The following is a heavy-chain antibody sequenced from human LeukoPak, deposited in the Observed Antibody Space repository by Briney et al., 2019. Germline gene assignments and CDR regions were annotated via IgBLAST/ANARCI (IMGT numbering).Heavy chain of an antibody. Sequence: PSETLSLTCAVSGGAISSGGYSWSWIRQPPGKGLEWIGYIYHSGSTYYNPSLKSRVTISVDRSKNQFSLKLSSVTAADTAVYYCARDSYGSGSGPAFDIWGQGTMVTVSS. V-gene: IGHV4-30-2*01. CDR1: GGAISSGGYS. D-gene: IGHD3-10*01. CDR2: IYHSGST. J-gene: IGHJ3*02. CDR3: ARDSYGSGSGPAFDI.